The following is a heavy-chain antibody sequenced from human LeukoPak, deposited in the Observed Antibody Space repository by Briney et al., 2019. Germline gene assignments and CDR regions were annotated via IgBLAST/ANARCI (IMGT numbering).Heavy chain of an antibody. D-gene: IGHD2-15*01. CDR3: ARGGVGSYYYYGMDV. Sequence: ASVKVSCKASGYTFTSYDINWVRQATGQGLEWMGWMNPNSGNTGYAQNFQGRVTMTRNTSISTAYMELSSLRSEDTAVYYCARGGVGSYYYYGMDVWGQGTTVTVSS. J-gene: IGHJ6*02. V-gene: IGHV1-8*01. CDR1: GYTFTSYD. CDR2: MNPNSGNT.